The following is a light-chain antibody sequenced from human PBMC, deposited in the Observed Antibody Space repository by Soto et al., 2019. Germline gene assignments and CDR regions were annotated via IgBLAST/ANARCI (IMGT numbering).Light chain of an antibody. Sequence: EIVLTQSPATLSFSPGERATLSCRASQSVSSDLAWYHQKPGQAPRLLIYGASTRATGIPARFSGSGSGTEFTLTISDVQPEDFALYYCHQRQSWPRTFGQGTKVDI. CDR2: GAS. V-gene: IGKV3-11*01. CDR1: QSVSSD. CDR3: HQRQSWPRT. J-gene: IGKJ1*01.